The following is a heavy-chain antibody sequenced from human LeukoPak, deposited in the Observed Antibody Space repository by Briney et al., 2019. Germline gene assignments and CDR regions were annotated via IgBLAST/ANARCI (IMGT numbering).Heavy chain of an antibody. V-gene: IGHV1-69*13. CDR1: GGTFSSYA. CDR3: ARAVGDCSSTSCNDYYYMDV. Sequence: SVKVSYKASGGTFSSYAISWVRQAPGQGLEWMGGIIPIFGTANYAQKFQGRVTITADESTSTAYMELSSLRSEDTAVYYCARAVGDCSSTSCNDYYYMDVWGKGTTVTVSS. D-gene: IGHD2-2*01. CDR2: IIPIFGTA. J-gene: IGHJ6*03.